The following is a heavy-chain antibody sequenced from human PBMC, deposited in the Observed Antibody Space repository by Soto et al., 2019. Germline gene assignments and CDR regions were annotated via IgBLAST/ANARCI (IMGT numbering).Heavy chain of an antibody. J-gene: IGHJ6*02. V-gene: IGHV3-30*18. CDR3: AKEFVQLERLFYYYYGMDV. Sequence: QVQLVESGGGVVQPGRSLRLSCAASGFTFSSYGMHGVRQAPGKGLEWVAVISYDGSNKYYADSVKGRFTISRDNSKKTLYLQMNSLRAEDTAVYYCAKEFVQLERLFYYYYGMDVWGQGTTVTVSS. CDR2: ISYDGSNK. D-gene: IGHD1-1*01. CDR1: GFTFSSYG.